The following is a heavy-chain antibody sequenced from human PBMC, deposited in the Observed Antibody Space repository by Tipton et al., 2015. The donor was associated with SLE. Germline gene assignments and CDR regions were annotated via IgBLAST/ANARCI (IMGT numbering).Heavy chain of an antibody. Sequence: TLSLTCAVYGGSFSGYYWSWIRQPPGKGLEWIGEIHHSGSTNYNPSLKSRVTISVDTSKNQFSLKLSSVTAADTAVYYCARALRGHYDPSGDVWGKGTTVTVSS. CDR1: GGSFSGYY. J-gene: IGHJ6*04. V-gene: IGHV4-34*01. CDR2: IHHSGST. CDR3: ARALRGHYDPSGDV. D-gene: IGHD3-22*01.